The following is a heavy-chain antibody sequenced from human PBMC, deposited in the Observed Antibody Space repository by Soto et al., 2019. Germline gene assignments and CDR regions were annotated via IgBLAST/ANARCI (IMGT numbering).Heavy chain of an antibody. CDR2: IIPIFGTA. Sequence: GASVKVSCKASGGTFSSYAISWVRQAPGQGLEWMGGIIPIFGTANYAQKFQGRVTITADESTSTAYMELSSLRSEDTAVYYCARGKSVYAYNYYYYGMDVWGQGTTVTVSS. D-gene: IGHD2-8*01. CDR3: ARGKSVYAYNYYYYGMDV. CDR1: GGTFSSYA. J-gene: IGHJ6*02. V-gene: IGHV1-69*13.